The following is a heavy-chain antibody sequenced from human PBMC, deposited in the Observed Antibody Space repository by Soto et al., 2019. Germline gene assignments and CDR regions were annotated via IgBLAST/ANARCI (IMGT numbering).Heavy chain of an antibody. D-gene: IGHD6-19*01. CDR3: PKGTAVAYQWFDP. J-gene: IGHJ5*02. CDR2: ISHDGTDR. V-gene: IGHV3-30*18. Sequence: QEELVESGGGVVQPGRSLRLSCEASGFTFSSYGMHWVRQAPGKGLEWVAAISHDGTDRYYANSVKGRFTISRDNSKNTLYLQMNSLRSEDTAIYYCPKGTAVAYQWFDPWGQGTLVTVSS. CDR1: GFTFSSYG.